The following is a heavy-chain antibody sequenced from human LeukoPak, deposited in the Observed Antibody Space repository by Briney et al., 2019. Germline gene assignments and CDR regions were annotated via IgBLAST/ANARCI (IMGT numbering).Heavy chain of an antibody. CDR1: GFTFSSYS. D-gene: IGHD2-2*01. V-gene: IGHV3-21*01. CDR3: ARGDRDLYCSSTSCYPVL. CDR2: ISSSSSYI. Sequence: PGGSLRLSCVASGFTFSSYSMNWLRQAPGQGLAWVSSISSSSSYIYYADSVKGRFTISRDNAKNSLYLQMNSLRAEDTAVYYCARGDRDLYCSSTSCYPVLGGQGTLVTVSS. J-gene: IGHJ4*02.